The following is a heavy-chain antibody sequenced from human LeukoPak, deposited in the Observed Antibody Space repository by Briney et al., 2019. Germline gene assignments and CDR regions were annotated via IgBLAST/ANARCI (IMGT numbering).Heavy chain of an antibody. CDR2: ISGSGDST. V-gene: IGHV3-23*01. CDR1: GFTFSSYG. J-gene: IGHJ4*02. CDR3: AKGYGSSGYYYVPGY. D-gene: IGHD3-22*01. Sequence: GSLRLSCAASGFTFSSYGMSWVRQAPGKGLEWVSSISGSGDSTYYADSVKGRLTISRDNSKNTLYLQMNSLGAEDTALYYCAKGYGSSGYYYVPGYWGQGTLVTVSS.